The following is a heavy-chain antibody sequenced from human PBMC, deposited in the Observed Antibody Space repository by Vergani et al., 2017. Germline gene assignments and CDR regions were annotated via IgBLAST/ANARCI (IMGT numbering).Heavy chain of an antibody. D-gene: IGHD3-22*01. CDR2: IYSGGST. CDR3: ARASTMIYRRAFDI. Sequence: VQLVESGGGVVQPGRSLRLSCAASGFTFDDYGMSWVRQAPGKGLEWVSVIYSGGSTYYADSVKGRFTISRDNSKNTLYLQMNSLRAEDTAVYYCARASTMIYRRAFDIWGQGTMVTVSS. V-gene: IGHV3-66*01. CDR1: GFTFDDYG. J-gene: IGHJ3*02.